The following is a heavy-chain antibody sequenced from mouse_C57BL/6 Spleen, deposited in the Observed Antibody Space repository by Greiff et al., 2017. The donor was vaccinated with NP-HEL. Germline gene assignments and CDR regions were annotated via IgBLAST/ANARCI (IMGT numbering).Heavy chain of an antibody. Sequence: QVTLKESGPGILQSSQTLSLTCSFSGFSLSTSGMGVSWIRQPSGKGLEWLAHIYWDDDKRYNPSLKSRLTISKDTSRNQVFLKITSVDTADTATYYCARRATDYDYGGAMDYWGQGTSVTVSS. D-gene: IGHD2-4*01. CDR2: IYWDDDK. CDR1: GFSLSTSGMG. CDR3: ARRATDYDYGGAMDY. J-gene: IGHJ4*01. V-gene: IGHV8-12*01.